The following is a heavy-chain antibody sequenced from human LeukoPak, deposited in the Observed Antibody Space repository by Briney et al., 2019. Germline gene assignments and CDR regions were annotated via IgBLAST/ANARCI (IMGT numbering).Heavy chain of an antibody. Sequence: SVKVSCKASGGTFSSYAISWVRQAPGQGLEWMGGIIPIFGTVNYAQKFQGRVTITTDESKSTAYMELSSLRSEDTAVYYCAGGIDGYNLVDYWGQGTLVTVSS. V-gene: IGHV1-69*05. CDR2: IIPIFGTV. CDR1: GGTFSSYA. J-gene: IGHJ4*02. D-gene: IGHD5-24*01. CDR3: AGGIDGYNLVDY.